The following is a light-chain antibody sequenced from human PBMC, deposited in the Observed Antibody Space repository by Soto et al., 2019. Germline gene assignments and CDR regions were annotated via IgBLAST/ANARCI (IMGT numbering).Light chain of an antibody. CDR2: DAS. CDR1: QSVSSY. CDR3: QQRSNRPPGWT. V-gene: IGKV3-11*01. Sequence: EIVLTQSPATLSLSPGERATLSCRASQSVSSYLAWYQQKPGQAPRLLIYDASNRATGIPARFSGSGSGTDFTLTISSLEPEDFAVYYCQQRSNRPPGWTFGQGTKVDIK. J-gene: IGKJ1*01.